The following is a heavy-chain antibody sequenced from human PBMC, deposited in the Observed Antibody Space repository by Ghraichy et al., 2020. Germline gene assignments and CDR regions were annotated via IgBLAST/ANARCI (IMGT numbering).Heavy chain of an antibody. J-gene: IGHJ6*02. CDR3: ARPRRKLFDYGMDV. Sequence: ESLNISCAVYGGSFSGYYWSWIRQPPGKGLEWIGEINHSGSTNYNPSLKSRVTISVDTSKNQFSLKLSSVTAADTAVYYCARPRRKLFDYGMDVWGQGTTVTVSS. CDR1: GGSFSGYY. V-gene: IGHV4-34*01. D-gene: IGHD4-23*01. CDR2: INHSGST.